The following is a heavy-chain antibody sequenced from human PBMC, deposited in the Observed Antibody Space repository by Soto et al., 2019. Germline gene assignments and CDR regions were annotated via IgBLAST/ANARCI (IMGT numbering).Heavy chain of an antibody. V-gene: IGHV4-59*01. CDR3: AGEGALATFGVL. CDR2: LYYGGTT. J-gene: IGHJ4*02. D-gene: IGHD3-3*01. Sequence: SDTRPSPALSLVAPSGVTTGPGSGSPPGGGLEWIGHLYYGGTTNYNPSLRSRVTMSMDTSKNQFSLRLTSVTDADTAVYYCAGEGALATFGVLWGQGTRVTVSS. CDR1: VAPSGVTT.